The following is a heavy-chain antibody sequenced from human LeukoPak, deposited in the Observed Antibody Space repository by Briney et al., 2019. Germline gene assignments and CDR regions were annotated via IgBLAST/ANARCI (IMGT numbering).Heavy chain of an antibody. CDR1: GVSISSGGYY. V-gene: IGHV4-31*03. J-gene: IGHJ4*02. CDR3: ARLHYYDSSGYYPDLDY. Sequence: SQTLSLTCTVSGVSISSGGYYWSWIRQHPGKGLEWIVYIYYSGSTYYNPSLKSRVTISVDTSKNQFSLKLSSVTAADTAVYYCARLHYYDSSGYYPDLDYWGQGTLVTVSS. CDR2: IYYSGST. D-gene: IGHD3-22*01.